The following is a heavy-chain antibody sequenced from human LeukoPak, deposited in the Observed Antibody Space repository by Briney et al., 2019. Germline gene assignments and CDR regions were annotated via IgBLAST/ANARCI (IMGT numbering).Heavy chain of an antibody. CDR3: ARVVPSYYYYMDV. CDR1: GFTFNDYG. J-gene: IGHJ6*03. D-gene: IGHD1-26*01. Sequence: GGSLRLSCAASGFTFNDYGMNWVRQAPGKGLEWVSYISSSSSTIYYADSVKGRFTISRDNAKNSLYLQMNSLRAEDTAVYYCARVVPSYYYYMDVWGKGTTVTVSS. CDR2: ISSSSSTI. V-gene: IGHV3-48*01.